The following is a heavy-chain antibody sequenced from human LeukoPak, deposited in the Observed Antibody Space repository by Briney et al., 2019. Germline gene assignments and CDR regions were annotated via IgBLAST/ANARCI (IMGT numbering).Heavy chain of an antibody. V-gene: IGHV4-34*01. CDR3: VRSGDYSGAFDF. J-gene: IGHJ3*01. D-gene: IGHD4-17*01. Sequence: SETLSLTCAVYGGSFSGYYWSWIRQPPGKGLEWIGEIHHSGNTKYNPSLKSRVTISVDTSKNQFSLTLTSVTAADTAVYYCVRSGDYSGAFDFWGQGTMVTVSS. CDR2: IHHSGNT. CDR1: GGSFSGYY.